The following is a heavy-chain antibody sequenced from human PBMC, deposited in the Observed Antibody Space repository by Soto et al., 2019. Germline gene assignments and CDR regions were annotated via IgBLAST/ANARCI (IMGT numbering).Heavy chain of an antibody. CDR2: INHSGST. CDR3: ARGEKVRPHCSGGSCYSNPLDY. D-gene: IGHD2-15*01. CDR1: GGSFSGYY. Sequence: SETLPLTCAVYGGSFSGYYWSWIRQPPGKGLEWIGEINHSGSTNYNPSLKSRVTISVDTSKNQFSLKLSSVTAADTAVYYCARGEKVRPHCSGGSCYSNPLDYWGQGTLVTVSS. J-gene: IGHJ4*02. V-gene: IGHV4-34*01.